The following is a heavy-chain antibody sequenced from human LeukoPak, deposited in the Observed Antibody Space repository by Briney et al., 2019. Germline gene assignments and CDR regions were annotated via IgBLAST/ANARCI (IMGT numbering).Heavy chain of an antibody. D-gene: IGHD7-27*01. J-gene: IGHJ4*02. CDR1: GGTFSSYA. Sequence: SVKVSCKASGGTFSSYAISWVRQAPGQGLEWMGRIIPIFGTANYAQKFQGRVTITTDESTSTAYMELSSLRSEDTAVCYCAVTWPLGYYYFDYWGQGTLVTVSS. V-gene: IGHV1-69*05. CDR3: AVTWPLGYYYFDY. CDR2: IIPIFGTA.